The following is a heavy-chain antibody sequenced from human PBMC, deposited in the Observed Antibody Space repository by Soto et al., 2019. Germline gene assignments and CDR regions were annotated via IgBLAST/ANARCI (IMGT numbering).Heavy chain of an antibody. Sequence: EVQLLESGGGLVQPGGSLRLSCAASGFTFSTYAMNWVRQAPGKGLEWVSGISGSGDSTYYADSVKGRFTVSRDNSKKTLYLQMNSLRAEDTAVFCCAKARSSGWSFDYWGQGTLVTVSS. J-gene: IGHJ4*02. CDR3: AKARSSGWSFDY. D-gene: IGHD6-19*01. CDR1: GFTFSTYA. CDR2: ISGSGDST. V-gene: IGHV3-23*01.